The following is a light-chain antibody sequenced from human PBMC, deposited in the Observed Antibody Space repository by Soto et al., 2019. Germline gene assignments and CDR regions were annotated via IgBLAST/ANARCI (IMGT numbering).Light chain of an antibody. J-gene: IGKJ1*01. Sequence: EIVLTQSPGTLSLSPGERATLSCRASQSVSSSYLAWYQQKPGQAPRLLIYGASSRATGIPDRYSGSGSGTAFTITISRLEPEDFAVYYCPQYGSSPPWTFGQGTKVEIK. V-gene: IGKV3-20*01. CDR2: GAS. CDR3: PQYGSSPPWT. CDR1: QSVSSSY.